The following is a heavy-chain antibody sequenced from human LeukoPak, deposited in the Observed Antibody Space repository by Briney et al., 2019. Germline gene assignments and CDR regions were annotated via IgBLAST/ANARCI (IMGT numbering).Heavy chain of an antibody. Sequence: ASVKVSCKASGYTFTGYCIHWVRQAPGQGLEWMGWINPNSGDTDYAQKFQGRVTMTRDTSISTAYMELSRLRSDDTAVYYCARAAGGWPFDYWGQGTLVTVSS. J-gene: IGHJ4*02. CDR1: GYTFTGYC. CDR2: INPNSGDT. V-gene: IGHV1-2*02. D-gene: IGHD6-19*01. CDR3: ARAAGGWPFDY.